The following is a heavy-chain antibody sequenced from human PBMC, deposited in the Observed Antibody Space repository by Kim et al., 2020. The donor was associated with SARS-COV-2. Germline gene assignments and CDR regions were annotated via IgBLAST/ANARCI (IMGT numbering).Heavy chain of an antibody. Sequence: GGSLRLSCVASGFTFSSYSMNWVRQAPGKGLEWVSSISSSSSHIYYADSVKGRFTISRDNAKNSLYLQMNSLRVEDTAVYYCARDGQFLEWLFPWYYYYYMGVWGKGTTVTVSS. CDR3: ARDGQFLEWLFPWYYYYYMGV. CDR2: ISSSSSHI. V-gene: IGHV3-21*01. CDR1: GFTFSSYS. J-gene: IGHJ6*03. D-gene: IGHD3-3*01.